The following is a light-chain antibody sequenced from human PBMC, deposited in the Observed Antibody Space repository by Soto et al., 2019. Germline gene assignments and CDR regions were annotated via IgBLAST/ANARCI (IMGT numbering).Light chain of an antibody. CDR1: SSNIGSNS. CDR2: SNN. CDR3: AAWDDSLNGWV. J-gene: IGLJ3*02. Sequence: QSVLTQPPSSSGTPGQRVTISCSGSSSNIGSNSVSWYRQLPGAAPKLLIYSNNQRPSGVPDRFSGSKSGTSASLAISGLQAEDEADYYCAAWDDSLNGWVFGGGTKVTVL. V-gene: IGLV1-44*01.